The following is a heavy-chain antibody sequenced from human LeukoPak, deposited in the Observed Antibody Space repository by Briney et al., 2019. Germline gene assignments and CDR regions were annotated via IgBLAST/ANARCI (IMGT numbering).Heavy chain of an antibody. J-gene: IGHJ4*02. Sequence: SGGSLRLSCAASGFTFSSYGMSWVRQAPGKGLEWVSAISGSGGSTYYADSVKGRFTISRDNCKNTLYLQMNSLRAEDTAVYYCAKVKRNYYDSSGYSDYWGQGTLVTVSS. V-gene: IGHV3-23*01. CDR3: AKVKRNYYDSSGYSDY. CDR2: ISGSGGST. D-gene: IGHD3-22*01. CDR1: GFTFSSYG.